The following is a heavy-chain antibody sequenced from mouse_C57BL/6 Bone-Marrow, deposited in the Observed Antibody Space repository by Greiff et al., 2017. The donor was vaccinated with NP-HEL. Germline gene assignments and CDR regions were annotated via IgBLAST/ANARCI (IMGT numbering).Heavy chain of an antibody. Sequence: EVQLQQSGPELVKPGASVKISCKASGYTFTDYYMNWVKQSHGKSLEWIGDINPNNGGTSYNQKFKGKATLTVDKSSSTAYMELRSLTSEDSAVYYCASGDSRSNYFDYWGQGTTLTVSS. D-gene: IGHD3-3*01. CDR3: ASGDSRSNYFDY. CDR2: INPNNGGT. CDR1: GYTFTDYY. J-gene: IGHJ2*01. V-gene: IGHV1-26*01.